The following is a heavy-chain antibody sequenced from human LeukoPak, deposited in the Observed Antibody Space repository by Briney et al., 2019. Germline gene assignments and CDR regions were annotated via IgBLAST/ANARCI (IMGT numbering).Heavy chain of an antibody. V-gene: IGHV3-66*01. CDR2: IFSGGST. D-gene: IGHD2-15*01. CDR3: ASDSYSPEYFQH. Sequence: GGSLRLSCAAAGLTVGSNYMSWVRQAPGKGLEWVSVIFSGGSTYYADSVKGRFTISRDNSKNTLYLQMNSLRAEDTAVYYCASDSYSPEYFQHWGQGTLVTVSS. J-gene: IGHJ1*01. CDR1: GLTVGSNY.